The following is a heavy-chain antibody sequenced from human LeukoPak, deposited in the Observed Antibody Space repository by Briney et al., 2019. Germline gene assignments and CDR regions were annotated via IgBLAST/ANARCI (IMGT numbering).Heavy chain of an antibody. D-gene: IGHD1-7*01. CDR2: INTNTGNP. CDR3: ARDTTSWNYEYDAFDI. CDR1: GYTFTSYA. V-gene: IGHV7-4-1*02. J-gene: IGHJ3*02. Sequence: ASVKVSCKASGYTFTSYAMNWVRQAPGQGLEWMGWINTNTGNPTYAQGFTGRFVFSLDTSVSTAYLQISSLKAEDTAVYYCARDTTSWNYEYDAFDIWGQGTMVTVSS.